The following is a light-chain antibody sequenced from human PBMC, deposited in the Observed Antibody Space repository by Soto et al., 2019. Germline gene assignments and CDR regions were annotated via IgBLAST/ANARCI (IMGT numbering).Light chain of an antibody. V-gene: IGKV1-39*01. CDR3: QQSYTTLSIT. CDR1: ESISRH. CDR2: AAS. Sequence: DIQMTQSPSSLSASVGDRVTITCRASESISRHLNWYQQKPGKAPKLLIYAASSLQNGVPSRFRGGGSGTDFTLTISNLQPKDFATHYCQQSYTTLSITFGQGTRLEIK. J-gene: IGKJ5*01.